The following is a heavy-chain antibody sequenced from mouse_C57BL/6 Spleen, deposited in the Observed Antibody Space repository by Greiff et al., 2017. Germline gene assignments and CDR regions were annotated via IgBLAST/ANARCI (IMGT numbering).Heavy chain of an antibody. CDR1: GYTFTSYW. CDR2: IYPGNSDT. V-gene: IGHV1-5*01. CDR3: TRGIYYDYDGEDY. Sequence: VQLQQPGAELVKPGASVKLSCKASGYTFTSYWMHWVKQRPGQGLEWIGAIYPGNSDTSYNQKFKGKAKLTAVTSASTAYMELSSLTNEDSAVYYCTRGIYYDYDGEDYWGQGTTLTVSS. J-gene: IGHJ2*01. D-gene: IGHD2-4*01.